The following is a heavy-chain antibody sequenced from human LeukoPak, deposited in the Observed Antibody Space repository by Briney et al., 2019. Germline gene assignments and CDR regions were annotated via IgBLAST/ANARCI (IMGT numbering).Heavy chain of an antibody. J-gene: IGHJ4*02. V-gene: IGHV4-39*01. D-gene: IGHD2-2*01. CDR3: ARQLGYCSSTSCYADKVDY. CDR1: GGSISSSSYY. CDR2: IYYSGST. Sequence: SETLSLTCTVSGGSISSSSYYWGWIRQPPGKGLERIGSIYYSGSTYYNPSLKSRVTISVDTSKNQFSLKLSSVTAADTAVYYCARQLGYCSSTSCYADKVDYWGQGTLVTVSS.